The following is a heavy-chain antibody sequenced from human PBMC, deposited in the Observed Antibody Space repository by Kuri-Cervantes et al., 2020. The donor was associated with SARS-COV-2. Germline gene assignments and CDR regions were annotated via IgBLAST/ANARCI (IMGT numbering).Heavy chain of an antibody. J-gene: IGHJ4*02. Sequence: GSLRLSCTVSGGSISSYYWSWIRQPPGKGLEWIGYIYYSGSTNYNPSLKSRVTISVDMSKNQFSLKLSSVTAADTAVYYCARERGGQWLVRLGYFDYWGQGTLVTVSS. CDR1: GGSISSYY. V-gene: IGHV4-59*01. CDR2: IYYSGST. CDR3: ARERGGQWLVRLGYFDY. D-gene: IGHD6-19*01.